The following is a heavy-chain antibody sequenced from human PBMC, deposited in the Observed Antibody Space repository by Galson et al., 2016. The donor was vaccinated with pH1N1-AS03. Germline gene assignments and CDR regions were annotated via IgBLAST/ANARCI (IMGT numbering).Heavy chain of an antibody. Sequence: SLRLSCAASGFTFSAYWMHWVRHAPGKGLVWVSGLTSDGSIPTYADSVKGRFTISRDNAKNTLYLQMNSLRVEDTAMYYCARGRFLDWFPDDYWGQGTLVTVSS. CDR1: GFTFSAYW. J-gene: IGHJ4*02. V-gene: IGHV3-74*01. CDR3: ARGRFLDWFPDDY. CDR2: LTSDGSIP. D-gene: IGHD3/OR15-3a*01.